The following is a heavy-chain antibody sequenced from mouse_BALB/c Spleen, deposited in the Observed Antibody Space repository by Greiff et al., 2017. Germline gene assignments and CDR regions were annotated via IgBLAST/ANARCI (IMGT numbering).Heavy chain of an antibody. CDR1: GYSFTGYN. CDR2: IDPYYGCT. J-gene: IGHJ2*01. CDR3: KRSLYDKDY. D-gene: IGHD1-1*01. Sequence: VQLKESGPELEKPGASVKISCKASGYSFTGYNMNWVKQSNGKSLEWIGNIDPYYGCTSYNQKFKGKATLTVDKSSSTAYMQLNSLTSEDSAVYICKRSLYDKDYWGQGTTLTVSS. V-gene: IGHV1-39*01.